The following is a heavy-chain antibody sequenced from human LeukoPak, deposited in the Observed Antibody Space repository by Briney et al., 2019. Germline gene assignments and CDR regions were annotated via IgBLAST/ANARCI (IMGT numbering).Heavy chain of an antibody. D-gene: IGHD6-6*01. V-gene: IGHV3-74*01. Sequence: PGGSLRLSCVASGFTFSSYWMHWVRQAPGKGLVWVSRIKSDGSTNYADSVKGRFTISRDNAKNTLDLQMNSLRVEDTAIYYCARRDHIAGRLDYWGQGTLVTVSS. CDR1: GFTFSSYW. J-gene: IGHJ4*02. CDR3: ARRDHIAGRLDY. CDR2: IKSDGST.